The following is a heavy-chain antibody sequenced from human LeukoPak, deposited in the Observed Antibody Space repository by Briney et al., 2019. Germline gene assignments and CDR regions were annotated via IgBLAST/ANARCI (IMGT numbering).Heavy chain of an antibody. CDR1: GRTFTEYY. CDR2: IGGTAGNT. Sequence: GGSLRLSCAASGRTFTEYYMHWIRQAPGKGLEWVSFIGGTAGNTYYADSVKGRFTISRDNAKNSLYLQMNSLRAEDTAVYYCAREWSAFDIWGQGTVVTVSS. D-gene: IGHD2-8*01. CDR3: AREWSAFDI. J-gene: IGHJ3*02. V-gene: IGHV3-11*04.